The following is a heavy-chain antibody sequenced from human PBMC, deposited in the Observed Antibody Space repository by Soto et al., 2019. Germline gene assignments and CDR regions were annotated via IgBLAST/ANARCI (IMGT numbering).Heavy chain of an antibody. Sequence: QITLKESGPTLVKPTQTLTLTCTFSGFSLSTSGVGVGWIRQPPGKALEWLALIFWDDDKRYSPSLKSRLTITKDTSKKQVVLTMTTMDPVDTATYYCAHRDYDSYRRSFDYWGQGTLVTVSS. CDR3: AHRDYDSYRRSFDY. J-gene: IGHJ4*02. V-gene: IGHV2-5*02. CDR2: IFWDDDK. CDR1: GFSLSTSGVG. D-gene: IGHD3-16*01.